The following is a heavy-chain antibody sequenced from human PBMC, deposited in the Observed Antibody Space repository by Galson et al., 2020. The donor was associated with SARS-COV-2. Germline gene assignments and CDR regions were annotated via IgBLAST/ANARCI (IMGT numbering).Heavy chain of an antibody. D-gene: IGHD1-26*01. CDR2: INTGGSST. Sequence: GESLKISCAASGFTFSTYWMHWVRQAPGKGLMWVSRINTGGSSTTYADSVKGRFTISRDDAKNTLYLQMNSLRAEDTAVYYCTRDSPSVGAGIDYWGQGTLVTVSS. CDR1: GFTFSTYW. J-gene: IGHJ4*02. V-gene: IGHV3-74*03. CDR3: TRDSPSVGAGIDY.